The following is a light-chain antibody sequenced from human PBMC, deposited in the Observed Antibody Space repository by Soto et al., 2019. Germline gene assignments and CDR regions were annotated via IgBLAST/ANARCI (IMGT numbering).Light chain of an antibody. V-gene: IGKV3-20*01. Sequence: EIVLTQSPGTLSLSPGERASLSCRASQSIGRSYLAWHQQKPGQAPRLLIYGVSTRATGTPDRFSGSGSGTEFSLTISRLEPEDSAVYYCQQYDRAPDTFGQGTKLEIK. CDR3: QQYDRAPDT. CDR1: QSIGRSY. CDR2: GVS. J-gene: IGKJ2*01.